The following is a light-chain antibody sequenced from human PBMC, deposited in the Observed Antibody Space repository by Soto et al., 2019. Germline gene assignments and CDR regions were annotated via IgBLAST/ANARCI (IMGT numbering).Light chain of an antibody. CDR2: DVT. CDR1: SNDIGGYNS. Sequence: QSALTQPHSVSGSPGQSVTISCTGTSNDIGGYNSLSWYQRHPGKAPKLIIYDVTKRPSGVPDRFSGSKSGDTASLTISGLQSEDEAEYYCCSYAGTHTFVIFGAGTKVTVL. CDR3: CSYAGTHTFVI. V-gene: IGLV2-11*01. J-gene: IGLJ2*01.